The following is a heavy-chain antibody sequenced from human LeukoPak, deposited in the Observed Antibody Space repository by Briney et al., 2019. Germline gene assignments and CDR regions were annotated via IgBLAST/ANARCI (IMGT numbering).Heavy chain of an antibody. V-gene: IGHV4-39*01. J-gene: IGHJ4*02. CDR2: IYYSGST. CDR3: ARHGNWDPFDY. D-gene: IGHD7-27*01. Sequence: SETLSPTCTVSGDSINSSDYYWAWIRQPPGEGLEWIATIYYSGSTYYKTPLKSRHTISVDSSKNQFSLKMNSVTVADTGVYYCARHGNWDPFDYWGQGTLVTVSS. CDR1: GDSINSSDYY.